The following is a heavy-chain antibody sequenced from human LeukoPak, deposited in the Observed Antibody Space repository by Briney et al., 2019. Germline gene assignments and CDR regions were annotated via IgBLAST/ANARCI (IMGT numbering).Heavy chain of an antibody. Sequence: GGSLRLSCAASGFTFSSYGMHWVRQAPGKGLEWVSRIDSDGSSTSYTDSVKGRFTISRDNAKNTLYLQMNSLRAEDTAVYYCARDDRSVAGHQFDYWGQGTLVTVSS. V-gene: IGHV3-74*01. CDR2: IDSDGSST. D-gene: IGHD6-19*01. J-gene: IGHJ4*02. CDR1: GFTFSSYG. CDR3: ARDDRSVAGHQFDY.